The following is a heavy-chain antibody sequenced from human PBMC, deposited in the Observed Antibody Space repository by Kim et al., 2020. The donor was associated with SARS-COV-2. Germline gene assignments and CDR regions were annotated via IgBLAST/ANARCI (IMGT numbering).Heavy chain of an antibody. Sequence: SETLSLTCTVSGGSISSSSYYWGWIRQPPGKGLEWIGSIYYSGSTYSNPSLKSRVTISVDTSKNQFSLKLSSVTAADTAVYYCARDIAVAGTRYYYYGMDVWGQGTTLTVSS. CDR1: GGSISSSSYY. CDR2: IYYSGST. D-gene: IGHD6-19*01. CDR3: ARDIAVAGTRYYYYGMDV. J-gene: IGHJ6*02. V-gene: IGHV4-39*07.